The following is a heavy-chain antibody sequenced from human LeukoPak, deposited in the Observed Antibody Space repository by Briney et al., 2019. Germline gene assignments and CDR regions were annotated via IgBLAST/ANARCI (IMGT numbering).Heavy chain of an antibody. CDR1: GYTFTSYG. CDR3: ARSAIVLIGNTFDP. D-gene: IGHD2-8*01. Sequence: GASVTVSCKASGYTFTSYGISWVRQAPGQGLEWMGWISAYNGNTNYAQKLQGRVTMTTDTSTSTAYMELRSLRSDDTAVYYCARSAIVLIGNTFDPWGQGTLVTVSS. V-gene: IGHV1-18*01. J-gene: IGHJ5*02. CDR2: ISAYNGNT.